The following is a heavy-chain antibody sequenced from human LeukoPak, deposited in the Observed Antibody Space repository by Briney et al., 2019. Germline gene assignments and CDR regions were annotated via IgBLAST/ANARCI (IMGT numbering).Heavy chain of an antibody. Sequence: GESLKISCKASGYTFTSYDINWVRQATGQGLEWMGWMNPNSGNTGYAQKFQGRVTITRNTSISTAYMELSSLRSEDTAVYYCARGGASVRYSGSYQRFDYWGQGTLVTVSS. J-gene: IGHJ4*02. D-gene: IGHD1-26*01. V-gene: IGHV1-8*03. CDR1: GYTFTSYD. CDR3: ARGGASVRYSGSYQRFDY. CDR2: MNPNSGNT.